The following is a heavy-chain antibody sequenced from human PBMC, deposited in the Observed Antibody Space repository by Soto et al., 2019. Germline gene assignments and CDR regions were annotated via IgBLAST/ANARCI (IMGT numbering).Heavy chain of an antibody. V-gene: IGHV3-23*01. Sequence: RRLSCAASGFTFSSYAMSGVRQAPGKGLEWVSAISGSGGSTYYADSVKGRFTISRDNSKNTLYLQMNSLRAEDTAVYYCAYSSTPFDYWGQGTMVTVSS. D-gene: IGHD6-13*01. CDR3: AYSSTPFDY. CDR1: GFTFSSYA. CDR2: ISGSGGST. J-gene: IGHJ4*02.